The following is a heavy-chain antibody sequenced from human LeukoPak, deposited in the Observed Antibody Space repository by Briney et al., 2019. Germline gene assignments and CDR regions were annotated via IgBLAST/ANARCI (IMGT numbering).Heavy chain of an antibody. J-gene: IGHJ4*02. CDR3: ARQQLHLWYD. Sequence: PGGSLRLSCAASGFTFSSYEMNWVRQAPGKGLEWVSYISSSAGTTYYADSVKGRFTISRDNAKNSLYLQMNSLRAEDTAVYYCARQQLHLWYDWGQGTLVTVSS. D-gene: IGHD5-18*01. V-gene: IGHV3-48*03. CDR1: GFTFSSYE. CDR2: ISSSAGTT.